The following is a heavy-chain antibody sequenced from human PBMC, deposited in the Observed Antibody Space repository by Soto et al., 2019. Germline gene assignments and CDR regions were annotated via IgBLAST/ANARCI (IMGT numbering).Heavy chain of an antibody. CDR2: IYYTGST. D-gene: IGHD5-12*01. J-gene: IGHJ4*02. Sequence: QVQLQESGPGLVKPSETLSLTCTVSGGSIRSYYWTWIRQPPGKGLEWIGYIYYTGSTNYNPSLKSRVTTSVDTSKNQFSLKVSSVTAEDTAVYYCARGGDGYIFDYWGQGTLVTVSS. CDR3: ARGGDGYIFDY. CDR1: GGSIRSYY. V-gene: IGHV4-59*01.